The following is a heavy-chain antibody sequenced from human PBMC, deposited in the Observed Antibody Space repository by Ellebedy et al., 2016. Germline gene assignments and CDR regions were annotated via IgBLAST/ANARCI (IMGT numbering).Heavy chain of an antibody. D-gene: IGHD1-26*01. CDR1: GFTFDDYA. J-gene: IGHJ4*02. V-gene: IGHV3-9*01. CDR2: ISWNSGSI. CDR3: AKGAFSGSPFYFDY. Sequence: GGSLRLSCAASGFTFDDYAMHWVRQAPGKGLEWVSGISWNSGSIGYADSVKGRFTISRDNAKNSLYLQMNSLRAEDTALYYCAKGAFSGSPFYFDYWGQGVLVTVSS.